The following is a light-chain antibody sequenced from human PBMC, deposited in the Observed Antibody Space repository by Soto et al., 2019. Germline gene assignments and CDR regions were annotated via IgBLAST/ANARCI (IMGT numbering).Light chain of an antibody. J-gene: IGLJ1*01. CDR3: CSYASTS. V-gene: IGLV2-23*02. CDR1: SSDVGSYNL. Sequence: QSALTQPASVSGSPGQSITISCTGTSSDVGSYNLVSWYQQHPGKAPKLMIYEVSKRPSGVSNRFSGSKSGNTASLTISGLQAEDEADYYCCSYASTSFGTRTKLTVL. CDR2: EVS.